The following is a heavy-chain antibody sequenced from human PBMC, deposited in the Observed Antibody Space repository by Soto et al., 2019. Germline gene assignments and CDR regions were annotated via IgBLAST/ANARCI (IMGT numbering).Heavy chain of an antibody. CDR1: GFTFSVYW. CDR3: VRGDGDQYDGHGYLGRH. CDR2: MNTDGSRT. J-gene: IGHJ4*02. Sequence: EVQLVESGGGLVQPGGSLRLSCAASGFTFSVYWMHWVRQAPGKGLVWVSRMNTDGSRTHYADSAKGRFTISRDDAKRTLYLQMYNLRAEDTAVDYYVRGDGDQYDGHGYLGRHWGQGTLVTVSS. D-gene: IGHD5-18*01. V-gene: IGHV3-74*01.